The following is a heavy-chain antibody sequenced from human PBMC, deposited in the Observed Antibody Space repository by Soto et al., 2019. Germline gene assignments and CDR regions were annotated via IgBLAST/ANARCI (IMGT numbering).Heavy chain of an antibody. Sequence: SETLSLTCAVSGGSISSGGYSWSWIRQPPGKGLEWIGYIYHSGSTYYNPSLKSRVTISVDRSKNQFSLKLSSVTAADTAVYYCARAGDGDPNPNGYYYYGMDVWGQGTTVTVSS. CDR1: GGSISSGGYS. D-gene: IGHD4-17*01. V-gene: IGHV4-30-2*01. J-gene: IGHJ6*02. CDR2: IYHSGST. CDR3: ARAGDGDPNPNGYYYYGMDV.